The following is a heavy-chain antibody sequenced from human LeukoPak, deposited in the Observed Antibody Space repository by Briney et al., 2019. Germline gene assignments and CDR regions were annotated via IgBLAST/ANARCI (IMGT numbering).Heavy chain of an antibody. D-gene: IGHD3-22*01. V-gene: IGHV3-30*03. CDR1: GFTFSSYG. CDR3: ARSDYYDSSGYSGI. Sequence: GGSLRLSCAASGFTFSSYGMHWVRQAPGKGLEWVAVISYDGSNKYYADSVKGRFTISRDNSKNTLYLQMNSLRAEDTAVYYCARSDYYDSSGYSGIWGQGTLVTVSS. CDR2: ISYDGSNK. J-gene: IGHJ4*02.